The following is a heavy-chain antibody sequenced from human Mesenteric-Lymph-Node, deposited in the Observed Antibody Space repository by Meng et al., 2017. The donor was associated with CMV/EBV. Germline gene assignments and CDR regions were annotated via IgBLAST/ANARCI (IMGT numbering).Heavy chain of an antibody. CDR2: IIPILGVA. D-gene: IGHD1-26*01. J-gene: IGHJ4*02. V-gene: IGHV1-69*10. CDR3: ARTYSGSYDY. Sequence: SVKVSCKASGGTFSSYGINWVRQAPGQGLEWVGGIIPILGVANYAQKFQGRVTITADKSTSTTYVELSSLRSEDTAVYYCARTYSGSYDYWGQGTLVTVSS. CDR1: GGTFSSYG.